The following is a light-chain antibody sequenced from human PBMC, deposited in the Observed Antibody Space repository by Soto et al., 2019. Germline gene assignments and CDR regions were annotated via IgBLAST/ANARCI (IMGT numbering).Light chain of an antibody. J-gene: IGKJ4*01. V-gene: IGKV3-11*01. CDR1: QSISSY. CDR3: QLRSNWPPALT. Sequence: EIVVKQAPATLSLPPGERATLSCRASQSISSYLAWYQQKPGQAPRLLIYDALNSATGITARFSGSGSGTDFSLTISGLEPEDFAVYYCQLRSNWPPALTFGGGTKVEIK. CDR2: DAL.